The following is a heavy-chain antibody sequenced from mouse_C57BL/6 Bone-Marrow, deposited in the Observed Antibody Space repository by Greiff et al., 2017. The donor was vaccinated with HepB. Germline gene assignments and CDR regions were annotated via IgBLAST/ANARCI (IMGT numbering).Heavy chain of an antibody. CDR2: ISDGGSYT. D-gene: IGHD1-1*01. CDR1: GFTFSSYA. V-gene: IGHV5-4*01. CDR3: ARDEVLRPVGFAY. J-gene: IGHJ3*01. Sequence: VQLKESGGGLVKPGGSLKLSCAASGFTFSSYAMSWVRQTPEKRLEWVATISDGGSYTYYPDNVKGRFTISRDNAKNNLYLQMSHLKSEDTAMYYCARDEVLRPVGFAYWGQGTLVTVSA.